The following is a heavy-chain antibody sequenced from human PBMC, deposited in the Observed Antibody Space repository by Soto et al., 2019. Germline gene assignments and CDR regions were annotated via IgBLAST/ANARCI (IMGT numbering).Heavy chain of an antibody. CDR2: IIPIFGTA. V-gene: IGHV1-69*01. CDR3: AKDEKWEYYGSGSYHLIYYYGMDV. CDR1: GGTFSSYA. J-gene: IGHJ6*02. D-gene: IGHD3-10*01. Sequence: QVQLVQSGAEVKKPGSSVKVSCKASGGTFSSYAISWVRQAPGQGLEWMGGIIPIFGTANYAQKFQGRVTITADESTSTAYMELSSLRSEDTAVYYCAKDEKWEYYGSGSYHLIYYYGMDVWGQGTTVTVSS.